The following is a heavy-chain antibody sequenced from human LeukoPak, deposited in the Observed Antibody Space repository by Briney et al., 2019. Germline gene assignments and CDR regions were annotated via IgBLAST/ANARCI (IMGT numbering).Heavy chain of an antibody. J-gene: IGHJ3*02. V-gene: IGHV5-51*01. Sequence: GESLQISCQGSRYSFTSYWIGWVRQMPGKGLEWMGIIYPGDSDTRYSPSFQGQVTMSADKSISTAYLQWSSLKASDTAMYYCAKARSAGGVSPDVFDIWGQGTMVTVSS. CDR3: AKARSAGGVSPDVFDI. CDR2: IYPGDSDT. D-gene: IGHD3-10*01. CDR1: RYSFTSYW.